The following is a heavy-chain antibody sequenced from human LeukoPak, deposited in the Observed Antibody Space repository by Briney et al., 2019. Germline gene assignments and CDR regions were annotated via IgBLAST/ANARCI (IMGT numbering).Heavy chain of an antibody. V-gene: IGHV3-30*18. CDR1: GFTFSSYG. Sequence: PGGSLRLSCAASGFTFSSYGMHWVRQAPGKGLEWVAVISYDGSNKYYADSVKGRFTISRDNSKNTLYLQMNSLRAEDTAVYYCAKGYSSSWYNYFDYWGQGTLVTVSS. J-gene: IGHJ4*02. D-gene: IGHD6-13*01. CDR2: ISYDGSNK. CDR3: AKGYSSSWYNYFDY.